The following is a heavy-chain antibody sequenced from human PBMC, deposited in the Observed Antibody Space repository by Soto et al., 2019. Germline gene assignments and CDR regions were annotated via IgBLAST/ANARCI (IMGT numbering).Heavy chain of an antibody. Sequence: SVKVSCKTSGFTFSSSAVHWVRQARGHRLQWIGWIDVGSANANYAQKFQGRVTITADKSTSTAYMELSSLRSEDTAVYYCALTVRDTAMVFDYWGQGTLVT. CDR2: IDVGSANA. D-gene: IGHD5-18*01. CDR1: GFTFSSSA. V-gene: IGHV1-58*01. J-gene: IGHJ4*02. CDR3: ALTVRDTAMVFDY.